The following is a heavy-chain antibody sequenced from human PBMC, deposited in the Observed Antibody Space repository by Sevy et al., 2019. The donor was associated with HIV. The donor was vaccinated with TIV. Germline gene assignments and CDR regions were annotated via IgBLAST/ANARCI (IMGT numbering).Heavy chain of an antibody. J-gene: IGHJ6*02. D-gene: IGHD3-3*01. CDR3: ARSKVSSFLESRTQVYYYYYGMDV. CDR1: GYTFTGYH. CDR2: INPNSGGT. V-gene: IGHV1-2*02. Sequence: ASVKVSCKASGYTFTGYHMHWVRQAPGQGLEWMGWINPNSGGTNYAQKFQGRVTMTRDTSISTAYMELGRLRSDDTAVYYCARSKVSSFLESRTQVYYYYYGMDVWGQGTTVTVSS.